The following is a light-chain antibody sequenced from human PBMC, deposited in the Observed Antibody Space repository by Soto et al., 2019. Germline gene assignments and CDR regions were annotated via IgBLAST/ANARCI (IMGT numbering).Light chain of an antibody. CDR1: SSNIGTNT. CDR3: AAWDDSLNEV. Sequence: QSVLTRAPSASGTPGQRVTISCSGSSSNIGTNTVNWYQQLPGTAPKLLIYSNNQRPSGVPDRFSGSKSGTSASLAISGLQSEDEADYYCAAWDDSLNEVFGTGTKVT. CDR2: SNN. V-gene: IGLV1-44*01. J-gene: IGLJ1*01.